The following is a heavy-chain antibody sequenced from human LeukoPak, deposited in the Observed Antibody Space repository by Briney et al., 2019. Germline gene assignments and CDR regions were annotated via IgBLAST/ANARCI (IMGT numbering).Heavy chain of an antibody. CDR2: IYHSGNT. CDR1: GYSISTSYY. CDR3: TRGSIAYYYMDV. J-gene: IGHJ6*03. Sequence: KTSETLSLTCTVSGYSISTSYYWGWIRQPPGKGLEWIGSIYHSGNTYYNPSLKSRVTISVDTSKNQFSLKLSSVTAADTAVYYCTRGSIAYYYMDVWGKGTTVTISS. V-gene: IGHV4-38-2*02. D-gene: IGHD3-22*01.